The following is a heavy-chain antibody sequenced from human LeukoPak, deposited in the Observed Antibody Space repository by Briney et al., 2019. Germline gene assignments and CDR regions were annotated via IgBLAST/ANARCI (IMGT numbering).Heavy chain of an antibody. J-gene: IGHJ4*02. CDR3: ARDFHSSGYYHYFHY. CDR1: GYTFTSYG. D-gene: IGHD3-22*01. V-gene: IGHV1-18*01. CDR2: ISGYNGNT. Sequence: GASVKVSCKASGYTFTSYGISWVRQAPGQALEWMGWISGYNGNTNYAQKLQGRVTMTTDTSTSTAYMELRSLRSDDTAVHYCARDFHSSGYYHYFHYWGQGTLVTVSS.